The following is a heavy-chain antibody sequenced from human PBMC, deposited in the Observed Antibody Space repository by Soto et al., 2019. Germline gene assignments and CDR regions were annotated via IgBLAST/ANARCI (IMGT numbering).Heavy chain of an antibody. CDR3: GRCSSTSCHLGSDY. CDR1: GFTFSTYG. J-gene: IGHJ4*02. V-gene: IGHV3-33*01. CDR2: IWYDGSNK. Sequence: QVQLVESGGGVVQPGRSLRLSCAASGFTFSTYGMHWVRQAPGKGLEWVALIWYDGSNKYFEDSVKGRFTISRDSSKNTLYLQMNSLRAADTAVYYCGRCSSTSCHLGSDYWGQGTLVTVSS. D-gene: IGHD2-2*01.